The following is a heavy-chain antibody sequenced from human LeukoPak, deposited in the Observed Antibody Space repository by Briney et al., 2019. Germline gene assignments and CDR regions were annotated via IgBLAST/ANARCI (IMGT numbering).Heavy chain of an antibody. V-gene: IGHV3-7*01. CDR3: ARDGVLGTIFGGTTSGFDY. CDR1: GFTFSSYW. Sequence: PGGSLRLSCEVSGFTFSSYWMSWVRQAPGKGLEWVANIRYDGGEIYYVDSVKGRFTISRDNAKNSLYLQMNSLRAEDTAVYYCARDGVLGTIFGGTTSGFDYWGQGTLVTVSS. CDR2: IRYDGGEI. J-gene: IGHJ4*02. D-gene: IGHD3-3*01.